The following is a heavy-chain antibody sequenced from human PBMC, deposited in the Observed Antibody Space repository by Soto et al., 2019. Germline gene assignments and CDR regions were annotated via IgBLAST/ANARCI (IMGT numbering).Heavy chain of an antibody. Sequence: QVQLVESGGGVVQPGRSLRLSCAASGFTFSSYAMHWVRQAPGKGLEWVAVISYDGSNKYYADSVKGRFTISRDNSKNTLYLKMNSLRAEDTAVYYCARGRRLGYCSSTSCLKGDAFDIWGQGTMVTVSS. V-gene: IGHV3-30-3*01. J-gene: IGHJ3*02. CDR1: GFTFSSYA. CDR3: ARGRRLGYCSSTSCLKGDAFDI. CDR2: ISYDGSNK. D-gene: IGHD2-2*01.